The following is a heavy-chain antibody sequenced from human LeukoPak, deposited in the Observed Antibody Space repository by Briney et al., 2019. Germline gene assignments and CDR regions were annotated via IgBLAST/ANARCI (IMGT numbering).Heavy chain of an antibody. D-gene: IGHD6-6*01. V-gene: IGHV3-30*02. Sequence: PGGSLRLSCAASGFTFSSYGMHWVRQAPGKGLEWVAFIRYDGSNKYYADSVKGRFTISRDNSKNTLYLQMNSLRAEDTAVYYSAKKEYSSSPSDYWGQGTLVTVSS. J-gene: IGHJ4*02. CDR1: GFTFSSYG. CDR3: AKKEYSSSPSDY. CDR2: IRYDGSNK.